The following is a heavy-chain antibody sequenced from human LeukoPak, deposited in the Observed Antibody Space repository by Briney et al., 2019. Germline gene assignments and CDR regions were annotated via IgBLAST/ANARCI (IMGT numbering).Heavy chain of an antibody. Sequence: GASVKVSCKASGYTFTGYYMHWVRQAPGQGLEWMGWINPNSGGTNYAQKFQGRVTMTRDTSISTAYMELSRLRSDGTAVYYCARDGGDPQDYYYYYMDVWGKGTTVTVSS. CDR2: INPNSGGT. D-gene: IGHD2-21*02. V-gene: IGHV1-2*02. J-gene: IGHJ6*03. CDR3: ARDGGDPQDYYYYYMDV. CDR1: GYTFTGYY.